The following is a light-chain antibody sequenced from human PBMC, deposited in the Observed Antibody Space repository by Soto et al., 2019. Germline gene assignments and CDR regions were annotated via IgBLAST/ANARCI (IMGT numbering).Light chain of an antibody. CDR3: QQYCSSPT. CDR1: QSVSSSY. V-gene: IGKV3-20*01. J-gene: IGKJ3*01. Sequence: EIVLTQSPGTLSLSPGERATLSCRASQSVSSSYLAWYQQKPGQAPRLLIYGASSRATGIPDRFSGSGSGTDFTLTISRLEPEDFAVYYCQQYCSSPTFGPGTKVDMK. CDR2: GAS.